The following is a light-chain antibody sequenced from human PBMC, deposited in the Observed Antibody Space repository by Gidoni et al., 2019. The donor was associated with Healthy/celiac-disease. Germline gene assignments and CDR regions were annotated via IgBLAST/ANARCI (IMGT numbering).Light chain of an antibody. V-gene: IGKV1-NL1*01. J-gene: IGKJ4*01. CDR3: QQYYSTPALT. Sequence: DIQMTQSPSSLSASVGDRVTITCRASQGISNSLAWYQQKPGKAPKLLLYAASRLESGVPSRFSGSGSGTDYTLTISSLQPEDFATYYCQQYYSTPALTFGGWTKVEIK. CDR2: AAS. CDR1: QGISNS.